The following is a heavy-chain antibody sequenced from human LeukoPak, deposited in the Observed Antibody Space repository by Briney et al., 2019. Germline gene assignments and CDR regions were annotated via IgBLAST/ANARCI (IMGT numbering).Heavy chain of an antibody. V-gene: IGHV1-18*01. CDR2: ISPYNGKT. CDR1: GYTFSNYG. CDR3: ARDRLYYDILTGYYNWFDP. J-gene: IGHJ5*02. D-gene: IGHD3-9*01. Sequence: RASVTVSCKASGYTFSNYGISWVRQASGQGLEWMGWISPYNGKTEYAQRLQGRVTMTTDTATTTAYMELRSLRSDDTAVYYCARDRLYYDILTGYYNWFDPWGQGTLVTVSS.